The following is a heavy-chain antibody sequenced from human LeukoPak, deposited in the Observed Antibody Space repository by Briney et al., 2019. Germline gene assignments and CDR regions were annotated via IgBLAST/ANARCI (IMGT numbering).Heavy chain of an antibody. CDR1: GFTVRSNY. CDR3: ARGSHYDSSGFTLFDL. V-gene: IGHV3-53*01. J-gene: IGHJ2*01. Sequence: GGSLRLSCAASGFTVRSNYMSWVRQAPGKGLEWVSVIYNGGSTYYADSVKGRFTISRDNSKNTLYLQMNSLRAEDTAVYYCARGSHYDSSGFTLFDLWGRGTLVTVSS. D-gene: IGHD3-22*01. CDR2: IYNGGST.